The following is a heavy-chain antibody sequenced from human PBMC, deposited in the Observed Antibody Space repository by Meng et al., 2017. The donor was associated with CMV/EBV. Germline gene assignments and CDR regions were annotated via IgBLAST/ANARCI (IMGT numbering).Heavy chain of an antibody. V-gene: IGHV4-61*01. Sequence: VSGGSVSRGSYYWSWIRQPPGKGLEWIGYIYDSGSTNYNPSLKSRVTISVDTSKNQFSLKLSSVTAADTAVYYCARPKTGRYWYFDLWGRGTLVTVSS. CDR3: ARPKTGRYWYFDL. D-gene: IGHD7-27*01. J-gene: IGHJ2*01. CDR2: IYDSGST. CDR1: GGSVSRGSYY.